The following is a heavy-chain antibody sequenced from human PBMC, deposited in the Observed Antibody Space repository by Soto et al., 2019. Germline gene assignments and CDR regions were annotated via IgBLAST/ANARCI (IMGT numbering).Heavy chain of an antibody. J-gene: IGHJ6*02. D-gene: IGHD1-26*01. CDR2: IYYSGST. CDR1: GGSISSYY. Sequence: SETLSLTCTVSGGSISSYYWSWIRQPPGKGLEWIAYIYYSGSTNYNPSLKSRVTISVDTSKNQFSLKLSSVTAADTAVYYCARGAGSVTAGYYYYGMDVWGQGTTVTVSS. V-gene: IGHV4-59*01. CDR3: ARGAGSVTAGYYYYGMDV.